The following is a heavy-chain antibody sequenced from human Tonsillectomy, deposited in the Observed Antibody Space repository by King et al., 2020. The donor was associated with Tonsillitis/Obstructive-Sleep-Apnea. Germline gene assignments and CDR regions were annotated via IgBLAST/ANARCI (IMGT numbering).Heavy chain of an antibody. CDR3: AREGAVMNGFDI. Sequence: QLQESGPGLVKPSETLSLTCTVSGGSIISYYWSWIRQPPGKGLEYIGYIYYTGSPNYNPSLKSRVTISVETSKNQFSLKLSSVTAADTAVYYCAREGAVMNGFDIWGQGTMVTVSS. J-gene: IGHJ3*02. CDR2: IYYTGSP. D-gene: IGHD2-8*01. V-gene: IGHV4-59*01. CDR1: GGSIISYY.